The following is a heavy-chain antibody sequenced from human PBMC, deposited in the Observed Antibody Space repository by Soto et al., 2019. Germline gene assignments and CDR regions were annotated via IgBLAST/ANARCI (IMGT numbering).Heavy chain of an antibody. CDR2: INVGNGNT. Sequence: ASVKVSCKASGYTFPSYAMHWVRQAPGQRLEWMGWINVGNGNTKYSQKFLGRVTITRDTSASTAYMELSSLRSEDTAVYYCARAVAVAADFDYWGQGTLVTVSS. V-gene: IGHV1-3*01. D-gene: IGHD6-19*01. J-gene: IGHJ4*02. CDR1: GYTFPSYA. CDR3: ARAVAVAADFDY.